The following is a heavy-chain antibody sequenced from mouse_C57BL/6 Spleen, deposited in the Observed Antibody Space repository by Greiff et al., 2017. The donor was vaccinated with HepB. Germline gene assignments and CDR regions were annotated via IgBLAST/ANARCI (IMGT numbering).Heavy chain of an antibody. CDR1: GYTFTSYW. CDR2: IYPGSGST. D-gene: IGHD2-4*01. J-gene: IGHJ3*01. Sequence: VQLQQPGAELVKPGASVKMSCKASGYTFTSYWITWVKQRPGQGLEWIGDIYPGSGSTNYNEKFKSKATLTVDTSSSTAYMQLSSLTSEDSAVYYCARGNYYDYGAWFAYWGQGTLVTVSA. V-gene: IGHV1-55*01. CDR3: ARGNYYDYGAWFAY.